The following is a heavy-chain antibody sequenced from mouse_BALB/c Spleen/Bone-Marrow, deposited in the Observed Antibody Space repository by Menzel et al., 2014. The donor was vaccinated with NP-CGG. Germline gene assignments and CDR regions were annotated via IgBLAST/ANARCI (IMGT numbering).Heavy chain of an antibody. CDR1: GLSLTSYG. CDR2: IWAGGNT. J-gene: IGHJ4*01. Sequence: QVQLQQSGPGLVAPSQSLSITCTVSGLSLTSYGVHWVRQPPGKGLEWLGVIWAGGNTNYNSALMSRLSVSKDNSKGQVFLKMNSLQTDDTAMYYCARALTGNYYAMDYWGQGTSVTVSS. V-gene: IGHV2-9*02. CDR3: ARALTGNYYAMDY. D-gene: IGHD4-1*01.